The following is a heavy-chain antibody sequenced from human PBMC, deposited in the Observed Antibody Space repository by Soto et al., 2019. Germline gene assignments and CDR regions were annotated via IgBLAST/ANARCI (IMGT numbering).Heavy chain of an antibody. CDR3: ARYKIPGLFDY. Sequence: QVQLQQWGAGLLKPSETLSLTCAVYGGSFSGYYWTWIREHPGTGLEWIGEINHSGSTNYNPSLKLRVTISVDTSKNPFSLKLTSVTAADTAVYYCARYKIPGLFDYWGQGTLVTVSS. V-gene: IGHV4-34*01. J-gene: IGHJ4*02. CDR1: GGSFSGYY. CDR2: INHSGST. D-gene: IGHD1-1*01.